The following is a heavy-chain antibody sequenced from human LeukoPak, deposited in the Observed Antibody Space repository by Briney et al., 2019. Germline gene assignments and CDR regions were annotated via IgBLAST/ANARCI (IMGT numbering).Heavy chain of an antibody. D-gene: IGHD5-24*01. J-gene: IGHJ4*02. CDR1: GYSFTSYW. CDR3: ERRGGMATSVDY. V-gene: IGHV5-51*01. Sequence: GESLKISCQGSGYSFTSYWIGWVRQMPGKGLEWMGIIYPGDSDTRYSPSFQGQVTISAAKSISTAYLQWSSLKPADTAMYYCERRGGMATSVDYWGQGTLVTVSS. CDR2: IYPGDSDT.